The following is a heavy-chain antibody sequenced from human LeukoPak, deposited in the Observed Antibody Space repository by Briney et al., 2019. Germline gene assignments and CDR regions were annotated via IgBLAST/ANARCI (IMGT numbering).Heavy chain of an antibody. D-gene: IGHD4-17*01. J-gene: IGHJ4*02. CDR1: GFAFSSYW. CDR3: AITVTGGIDY. CDR2: IHSDGSSI. V-gene: IGHV3-74*01. Sequence: GGSLRLSCADSGFAFSSYWMSWVRQAPGKGLVWVSRIHSDGSSISYADSVKGRFTISRDNAKNTLYLQMNSLRVEDTAVYYCAITVTGGIDYWGQGTLVTVSS.